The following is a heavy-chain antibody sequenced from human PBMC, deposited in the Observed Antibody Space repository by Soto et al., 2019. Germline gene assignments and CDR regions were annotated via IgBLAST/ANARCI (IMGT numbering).Heavy chain of an antibody. CDR2: IIPIYGTA. CDR1: GGTFSSYA. CDR3: ARGLYNPLDY. D-gene: IGHD1-20*01. V-gene: IGHV1-69*05. Sequence: ASAKVSCKASGGTFSSYAIGWRRQAPGQRLEWMGWIIPIYGTAKYAQKFQGRVTITRDTSASTAYMELSSLRSEDTAVYYCARGLYNPLDYWGQGTLVTVSS. J-gene: IGHJ4*02.